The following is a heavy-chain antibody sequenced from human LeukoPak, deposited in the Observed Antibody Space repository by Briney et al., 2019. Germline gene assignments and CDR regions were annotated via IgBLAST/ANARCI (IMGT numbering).Heavy chain of an antibody. J-gene: IGHJ5*02. Sequence: ASVKVSCKASGYTFTGYYMHWVRQAPGQGLEWMGWINPNSGGTNYAQKFQGRVTMTRDTSISTAYMELSRLRSDDTAVYYCARGVRIAARQFWWFDPWGQGTLVTVSS. CDR3: ARGVRIAARQFWWFDP. CDR1: GYTFTGYY. CDR2: INPNSGGT. D-gene: IGHD6-6*01. V-gene: IGHV1-2*02.